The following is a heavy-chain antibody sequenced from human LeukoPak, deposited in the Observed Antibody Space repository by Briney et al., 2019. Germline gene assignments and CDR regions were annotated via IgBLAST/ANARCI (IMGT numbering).Heavy chain of an antibody. CDR2: MSSNSGDT. CDR1: GYTFTSYD. J-gene: IGHJ4*02. Sequence: GASVKVSCKASGYTFTSYDINWLRQATGQGPEWMGWMSSNSGDTGYAQNFQGRVTMTRDTSISTAYMELSSLRSEDTAVYYCARGPPNWGYDYWGQGTLVTVSS. D-gene: IGHD7-27*01. CDR3: ARGPPNWGYDY. V-gene: IGHV1-8*01.